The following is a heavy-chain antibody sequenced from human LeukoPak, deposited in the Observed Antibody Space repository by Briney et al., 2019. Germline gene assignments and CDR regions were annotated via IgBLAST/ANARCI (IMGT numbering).Heavy chain of an antibody. Sequence: ASVKVSCKASGYTFTGYYMHWVRQAPGQRLEWMGWINAGNGNTKYSQKFQGRVTITRDTSASTAYMELSSLRSEDTAVYYCARDMSITMVRGVIPYFDYWGQGTLVTVSS. CDR1: GYTFTGYY. CDR2: INAGNGNT. V-gene: IGHV1-3*01. D-gene: IGHD3-10*01. CDR3: ARDMSITMVRGVIPYFDY. J-gene: IGHJ4*02.